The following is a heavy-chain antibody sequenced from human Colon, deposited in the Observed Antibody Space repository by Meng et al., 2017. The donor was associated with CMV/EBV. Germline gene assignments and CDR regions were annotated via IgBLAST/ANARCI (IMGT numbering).Heavy chain of an antibody. D-gene: IGHD3-9*01. CDR1: GYTFRSYA. J-gene: IGHJ4*02. CDR3: ASEGVSRYYDF. Sequence: ASVKVSCKASGYTFRSYAISWVRQAPGQGLEWLGWISPYRGDTNYAKNVQGRVTMTTDTSTSTAYMELRGLTSDDTAVYFCASEGVSRYYDFWGQGTLVTVSS. V-gene: IGHV1-18*01. CDR2: ISPYRGDT.